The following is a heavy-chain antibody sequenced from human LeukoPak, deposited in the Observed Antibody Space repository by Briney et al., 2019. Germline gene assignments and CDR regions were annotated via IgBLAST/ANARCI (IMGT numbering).Heavy chain of an antibody. CDR3: ARDRSSGSYYNDY. Sequence: GASVKVSCKASGYTFTNYYIHRVRQAPGHGLEWMGLINPNRGTTTYAQKLQGRVTMTRDTSISTAYMELSRLRSDDTAVYYCARDRSSGSYYNDYWGQGTLVTVSS. V-gene: IGHV1-2*06. D-gene: IGHD1-26*01. J-gene: IGHJ4*02. CDR2: INPNRGTT. CDR1: GYTFTNYY.